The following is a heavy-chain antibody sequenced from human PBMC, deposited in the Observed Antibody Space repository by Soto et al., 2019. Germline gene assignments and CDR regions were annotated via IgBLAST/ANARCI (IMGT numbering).Heavy chain of an antibody. V-gene: IGHV3-15*01. D-gene: IGHD3-22*01. CDR1: GFTFSNAW. Sequence: PGGSLRLSCAASGFTFSNAWMSWVRQAPGKGLEWVGRIKSKTDGGTTDYAAPVKGRFTISRDDSKNTLYLQMNSLKTEDTAVYYCTTEGYYYDSSGPNDFYYGMDVWGQGTTVTVSS. CDR2: IKSKTDGGTT. J-gene: IGHJ6*02. CDR3: TTEGYYYDSSGPNDFYYGMDV.